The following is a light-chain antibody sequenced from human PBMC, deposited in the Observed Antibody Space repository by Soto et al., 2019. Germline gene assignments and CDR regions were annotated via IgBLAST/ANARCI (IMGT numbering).Light chain of an antibody. J-gene: IGKJ2*01. CDR3: QQRSNWPPGYT. CDR1: QSVSSY. V-gene: IGKV3-11*01. CDR2: DAS. Sequence: EIVLTQSPATLSLSPGERATLSCRASQSVSSYLAWYQQKPGQAPRLLIYDASNRATGFPARFSGSGSGTDFTLTISSLEPEDFAVYYCQQRSNWPPGYTFGQGTKLEIK.